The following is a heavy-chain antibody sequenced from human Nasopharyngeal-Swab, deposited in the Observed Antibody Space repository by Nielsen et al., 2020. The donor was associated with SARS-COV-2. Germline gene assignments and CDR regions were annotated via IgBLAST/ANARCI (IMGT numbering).Heavy chain of an antibody. V-gene: IGHV4-59*01. Sequence: GSLRLSCTVSGGSISSYYWSWIRQPPGKGLEWIGYIYYSGSTNYNPSLKSRVTISVDTSKNQFSLKLSSVTAADTAVYYCARTHLYCSSGSCYPDTFDYWGQGTLVTVSS. D-gene: IGHD2-15*01. CDR1: GGSISSYY. J-gene: IGHJ4*02. CDR2: IYYSGST. CDR3: ARTHLYCSSGSCYPDTFDY.